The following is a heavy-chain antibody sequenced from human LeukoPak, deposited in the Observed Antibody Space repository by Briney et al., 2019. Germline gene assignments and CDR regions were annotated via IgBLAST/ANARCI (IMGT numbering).Heavy chain of an antibody. D-gene: IGHD1-1*01. CDR2: ISYDGSNK. CDR3: AKGGGTTSLSYFDY. V-gene: IGHV3-30*18. CDR1: GFTFSSYG. J-gene: IGHJ4*02. Sequence: GGSLRLSCAASGFTFSSYGMHWVRQAPGKGLEWVAVISYDGSNKYYADSVKGRFTISRDNSKNTLYLQMNSLRAEDTAVYYCAKGGGTTSLSYFDYWGQGTLVTVSS.